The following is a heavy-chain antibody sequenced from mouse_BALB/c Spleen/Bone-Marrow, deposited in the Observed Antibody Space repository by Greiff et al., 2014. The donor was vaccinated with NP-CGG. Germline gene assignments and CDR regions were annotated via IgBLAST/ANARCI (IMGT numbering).Heavy chain of an antibody. CDR1: GYTFTSYY. V-gene: IGHV1S81*02. J-gene: IGHJ3*01. Sequence: VQLVESGAELVKPGASVKLSCKASGYTFTSYYMYWVKQRPGQGLERIGEINPSNGGADFNEKFKIKATLTVDKSSSTAYMQLSSLTSEDSAVYYCTTSRGYNWFAYWGQGTLVTVSA. CDR2: INPSNGGA. D-gene: IGHD2-2*01. CDR3: TTSRGYNWFAY.